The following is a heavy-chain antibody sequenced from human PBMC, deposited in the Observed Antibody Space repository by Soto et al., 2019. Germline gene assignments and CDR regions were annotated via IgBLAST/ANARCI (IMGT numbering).Heavy chain of an antibody. Sequence: QVHLVQSGAEVKKPGASVKLSCKASGYTFTSYGITWVRLAPGQGLEWMGWISAHNGNKDYAQKLQGRVIVTRDTSTSTAYMELRSLSSDDTAVYYCARGRYGDYWGQGALVTVSS. D-gene: IGHD1-1*01. J-gene: IGHJ4*02. CDR3: ARGRYGDY. CDR2: ISAHNGNK. CDR1: GYTFTSYG. V-gene: IGHV1-18*01.